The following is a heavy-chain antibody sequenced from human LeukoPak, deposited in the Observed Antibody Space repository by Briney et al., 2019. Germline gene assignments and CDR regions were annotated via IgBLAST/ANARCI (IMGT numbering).Heavy chain of an antibody. J-gene: IGHJ4*02. Sequence: PGESLRLSCEASGFTFTSFWMSWVRQAPGKGLEWVANIKQDGSEKYYVDPVKGRFTISRDNAKNSLYLQMNSLRAEDTAVYYCARDTSGGWYGLIDYWGQGTPVTVSS. CDR3: ARDTSGGWYGLIDY. V-gene: IGHV3-7*01. CDR1: GFTFTSFW. CDR2: IKQDGSEK. D-gene: IGHD6-19*01.